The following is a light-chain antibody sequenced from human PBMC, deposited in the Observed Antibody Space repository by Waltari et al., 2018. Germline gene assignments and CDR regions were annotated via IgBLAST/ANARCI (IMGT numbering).Light chain of an antibody. CDR3: QHWGGSLWT. CDR2: STS. V-gene: IGKV3-20*01. Sequence: ELVLTQSPGTLSLSPGERATLSCRPSESVQNRYLAWYQQKPGQAPTLLIYSTSNRATGISDRFTGGGSGTDFTLTITRLEPEDFAVYFCQHWGGSLWTFGQGTKVEMK. J-gene: IGKJ1*01. CDR1: ESVQNRY.